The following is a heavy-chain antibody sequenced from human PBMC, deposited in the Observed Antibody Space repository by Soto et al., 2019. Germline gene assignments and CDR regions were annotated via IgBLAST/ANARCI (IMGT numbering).Heavy chain of an antibody. D-gene: IGHD3-10*01. CDR2: INHSGST. V-gene: IGHV4-34*01. J-gene: IGHJ5*02. CDR1: GGSFCGYY. CDR3: ARKRAGLLWFGELSGGWFDP. Sequence: QVQLQQWGAGLLKPSETLSLTCAVYGGSFCGYYWSWIRQPPGKGLEWIGEINHSGSTNYNPSLKSRVTISVDTSKNQFSLKLSSVTAADTAVYYCARKRAGLLWFGELSGGWFDPWGQGTLVTVSS.